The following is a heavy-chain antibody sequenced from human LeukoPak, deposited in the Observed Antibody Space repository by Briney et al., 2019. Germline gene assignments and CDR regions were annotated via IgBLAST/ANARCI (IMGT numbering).Heavy chain of an antibody. J-gene: IGHJ4*02. Sequence: GGSLRLSCAASGFPFSSYSMNWVRQAPGKGLEWVSYISSSSSTIYYADSVKGRFTISRDNAKNSLYLQMNSLRDEDTAVYYCTRHADYYGSGLDYWGQGTLVTVSS. D-gene: IGHD3-10*01. V-gene: IGHV3-48*02. CDR1: GFPFSSYS. CDR3: TRHADYYGSGLDY. CDR2: ISSSSSTI.